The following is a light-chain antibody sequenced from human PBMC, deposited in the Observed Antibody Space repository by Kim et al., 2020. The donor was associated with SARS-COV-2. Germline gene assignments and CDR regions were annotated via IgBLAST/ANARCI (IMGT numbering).Light chain of an antibody. CDR2: AAS. CDR3: QQSYSTPQNT. CDR1: QSIISY. J-gene: IGKJ2*01. Sequence: DIQMTQSPSSLSASVGDRVTITCRASQSIISYLNWYQQKPGKAPKLLIYAASSLQSGVPSRFSGSGSGTDFTLTISSLQPEDFATYYCQQSYSTPQNTFGQGTNLDI. V-gene: IGKV1-39*01.